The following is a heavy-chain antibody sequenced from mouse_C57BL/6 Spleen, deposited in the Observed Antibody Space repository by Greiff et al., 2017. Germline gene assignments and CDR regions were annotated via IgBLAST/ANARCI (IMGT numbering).Heavy chain of an antibody. D-gene: IGHD6-1*01. V-gene: IGHV1-64*01. CDR1: GYTFTSYW. Sequence: QVQLQQPGAELVKPGASVKLSCKASGYTFTSYWMHWVKQRPGQGLEWIGMIHPTSGSTNYNEKFKSKATLTVDKSSSTAYMQLSSLTSEDSAVYYCASWRHDYFEYWGQGTTLTVSS. J-gene: IGHJ2*01. CDR3: ASWRHDYFEY. CDR2: IHPTSGST.